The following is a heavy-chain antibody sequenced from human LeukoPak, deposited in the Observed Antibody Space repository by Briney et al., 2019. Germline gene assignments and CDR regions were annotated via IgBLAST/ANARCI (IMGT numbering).Heavy chain of an antibody. V-gene: IGHV3-48*04. CDR3: ARDGYSSSRDY. CDR1: GFTFSSYS. D-gene: IGHD6-13*01. J-gene: IGHJ4*02. CDR2: ISGSGRTI. Sequence: GGSLRLSCAASGFTFSSYSMNWVRQAPGKGLEWVSYISGSGRTIYYADSVKGRFTISRDNAKNSLYLQMNSLGAEDTAVYYCARDGYSSSRDYWGQGTLVTVSS.